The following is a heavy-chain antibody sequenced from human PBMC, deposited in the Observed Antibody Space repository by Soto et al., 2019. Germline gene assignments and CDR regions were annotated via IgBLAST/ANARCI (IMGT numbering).Heavy chain of an antibody. CDR2: IYYSGST. Sequence: PSETLSLTCTVSGGSISSSSYYWGWIRQPPGKGLEWIGSIYYSGSTYYNPSLKSRVTISVDTSKNQFSLKLSSVTAADTAVYYCARRGLGASIHYYYGMDDWGQGTTVTVSS. J-gene: IGHJ6*02. CDR3: ARRGLGASIHYYYGMDD. V-gene: IGHV4-39*01. CDR1: GGSISSSSYY. D-gene: IGHD1-26*01.